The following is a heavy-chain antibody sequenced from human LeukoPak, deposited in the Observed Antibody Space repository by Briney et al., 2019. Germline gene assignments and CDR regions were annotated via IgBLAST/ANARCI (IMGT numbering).Heavy chain of an antibody. J-gene: IGHJ4*02. CDR3: ARVNLYGYGGSL. D-gene: IGHD4-23*01. CDR1: GGSISSGDYY. Sequence: PSETLSLTCTVSGGSISSGDYYRSWVRQPPGKGLEWIGYIYYSGSTYYNPSLKSRVTISVDTSKNQFSLKLSSVTAADTAVYYCARVNLYGYGGSLWGQGTLVTVSS. V-gene: IGHV4-30-4*01. CDR2: IYYSGST.